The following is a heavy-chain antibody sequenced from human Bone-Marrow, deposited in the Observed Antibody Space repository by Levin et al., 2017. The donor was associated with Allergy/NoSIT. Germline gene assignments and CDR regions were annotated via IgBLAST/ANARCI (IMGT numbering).Heavy chain of an antibody. D-gene: IGHD6-13*01. V-gene: IGHV3-7*01. CDR1: GFTSSWYW. CDR3: ARDGLQLVPLDC. CDR2: INEDGSEK. J-gene: IGHJ4*02. Sequence: AGGSLRLSCAASGFTSSWYWLAWIRQTPEKGLEWVANINEDGSEKYHVDSVKGRFTISRDNAKNSLYLQMNSLRDEDTAVYYCARDGLQLVPLDCWGQGTLVTVSS.